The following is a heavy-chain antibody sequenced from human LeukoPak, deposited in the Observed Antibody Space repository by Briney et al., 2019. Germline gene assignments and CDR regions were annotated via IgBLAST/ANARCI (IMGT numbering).Heavy chain of an antibody. CDR3: ARDERGSCTSSTCYYFDL. CDR1: GYTFTNFG. D-gene: IGHD2-2*01. Sequence: ASVKFSCKASGYTFTNFGISWVRQAPGQGLEWIGWISSYNGDANYAQKLQGRVTVTTGTSTNTAYMELRSLRSDDTAVYYCARDERGSCTSSTCYYFDLWGQGTPVTVSS. J-gene: IGHJ4*02. CDR2: ISSYNGDA. V-gene: IGHV1-18*01.